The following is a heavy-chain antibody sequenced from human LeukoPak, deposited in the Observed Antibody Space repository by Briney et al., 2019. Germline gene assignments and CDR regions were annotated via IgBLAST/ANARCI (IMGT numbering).Heavy chain of an antibody. D-gene: IGHD3-22*01. Sequence: GASVKVSCKASGYTFTGYYMHWVRQAPGQGLEWMGWINPNSGGTNYVQKFQGRVIMTRDTSISTAYMELRRLRFDDTAVYYCASGKDYYDSSGYHYWGQGTLVTVSS. J-gene: IGHJ4*02. CDR2: INPNSGGT. CDR3: ASGKDYYDSSGYHY. V-gene: IGHV1-2*02. CDR1: GYTFTGYY.